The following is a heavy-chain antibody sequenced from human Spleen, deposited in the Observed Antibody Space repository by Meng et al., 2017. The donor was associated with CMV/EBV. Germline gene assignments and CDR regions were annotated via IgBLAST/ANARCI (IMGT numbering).Heavy chain of an antibody. CDR2: VTNSDNSI. D-gene: IGHD3-22*01. J-gene: IGHJ5*02. Sequence: GESLKISCATSGFAFSKHGMHWVRQAPGKGLEWVSYVTNSDNSIYYADSVRGRFTISRDIANNSLHLQMNSLRAEDTAFYYCARDTFDSRGYFSPWGQGTLVTVSS. V-gene: IGHV3-48*03. CDR1: GFAFSKHG. CDR3: ARDTFDSRGYFSP.